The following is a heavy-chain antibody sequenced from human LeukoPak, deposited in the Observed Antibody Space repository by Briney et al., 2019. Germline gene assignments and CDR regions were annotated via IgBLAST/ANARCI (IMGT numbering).Heavy chain of an antibody. Sequence: RGSLRLSCAASGFTFSSYSMNWVRQAPGKGLEWVSSISSSSSYIYYADSVKGRFTISRDNAKNSLYLQMNSLRAEDTAVYYCATLGALYYFDYWGQGTLVTVSS. V-gene: IGHV3-21*01. D-gene: IGHD1-26*01. J-gene: IGHJ4*02. CDR3: ATLGALYYFDY. CDR2: ISSSSSYI. CDR1: GFTFSSYS.